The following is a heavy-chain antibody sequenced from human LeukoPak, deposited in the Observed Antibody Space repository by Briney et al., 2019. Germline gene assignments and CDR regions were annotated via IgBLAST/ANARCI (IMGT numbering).Heavy chain of an antibody. Sequence: TGGSLRLSCAASEFTFSIYAMHWVRQAPGKGLEWVAVISYDGSDKYYADSVKGRFTISRDNSKNTLYLQMNSLRAEDTAVYYCARDLDYVWGSYRYGRWSYAFDIWGQGTMVTVSS. CDR1: EFTFSIYA. J-gene: IGHJ3*02. CDR3: ARDLDYVWGSYRYGRWSYAFDI. V-gene: IGHV3-30*04. D-gene: IGHD3-16*02. CDR2: ISYDGSDK.